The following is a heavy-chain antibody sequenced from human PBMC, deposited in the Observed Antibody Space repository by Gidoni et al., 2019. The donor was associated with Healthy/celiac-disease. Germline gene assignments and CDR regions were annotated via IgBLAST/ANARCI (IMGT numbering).Heavy chain of an antibody. V-gene: IGHV4-59*08. CDR3: ASTKYYYDSSGYYSTGFDY. CDR2: IYYSGSP. Sequence: QVQLQESGPGLVKPSETLSLTCTVSGGSISSYYWSWIRQPPGKGLEWIGYIYYSGSPNYNPSLKSRVTISVDTSKNQFSLKLSSVTAADTAVYYCASTKYYYDSSGYYSTGFDYWGQGTLVTVSS. CDR1: GGSISSYY. D-gene: IGHD3-22*01. J-gene: IGHJ4*02.